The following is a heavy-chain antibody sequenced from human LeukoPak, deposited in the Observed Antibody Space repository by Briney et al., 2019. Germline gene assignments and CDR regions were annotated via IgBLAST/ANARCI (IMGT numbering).Heavy chain of an antibody. J-gene: IGHJ4*02. CDR3: ATFGRDGYNYFDY. V-gene: IGHV3-53*01. CDR1: GFTLSSYA. CDR2: IYSGGST. D-gene: IGHD5-24*01. Sequence: KPGGSLRLSCTASGFTLSSYAMSWVRQAPGKGLEWVSVIYSGGSTYYADSVKGRFTISRDNSKNTLYLQMNSLRAEDTAVYYCATFGRDGYNYFDYWGQGTLVTVSS.